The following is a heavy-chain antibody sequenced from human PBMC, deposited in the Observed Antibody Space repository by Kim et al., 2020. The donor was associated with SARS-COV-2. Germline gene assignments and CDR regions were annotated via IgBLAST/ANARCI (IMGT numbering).Heavy chain of an antibody. CDR2: VYHSGST. Sequence: SETLSLTCTVSGGSISSSFNYWGWIGQPPGKGLEWIGSVYHSGSTYDSPSLKSRVTVSVDTSKNQFSLKVTSVTAADTAVYFCARLPHDSSGYVDCWGQGILVTVSS. CDR1: GGSISSSFNY. D-gene: IGHD3-22*01. V-gene: IGHV4-39*01. J-gene: IGHJ4*02. CDR3: ARLPHDSSGYVDC.